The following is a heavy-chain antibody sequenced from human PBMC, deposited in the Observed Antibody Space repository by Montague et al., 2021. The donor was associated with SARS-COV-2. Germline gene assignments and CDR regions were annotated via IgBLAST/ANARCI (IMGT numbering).Heavy chain of an antibody. V-gene: IGHV4-39*01. CDR2: VDYSGNT. D-gene: IGHD5-18*01. Sequence: SETLSLTCTVTGGSISGSSDYWGWLRQSPGKGLEWIASVDYSGNTYYSPSLKSRLTISVDTSKNQFSLKLNSVTAADTALYYCARREYSYGWGDWGQGTLVTVSS. CDR3: ARREYSYGWGD. CDR1: GGSISGSSDY. J-gene: IGHJ4*02.